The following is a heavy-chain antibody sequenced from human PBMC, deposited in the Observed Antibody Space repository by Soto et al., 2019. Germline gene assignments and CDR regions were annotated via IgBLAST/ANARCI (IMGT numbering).Heavy chain of an antibody. J-gene: IGHJ6*03. V-gene: IGHV3-48*01. CDR1: GFTFSSYS. Sequence: EVQLVESGGGLVQPGGSLRLSCAASGFTFSSYSMNWVRQAPGKRLEWVSYISSSSSTIYYADSVKGRFTISRDNAKNSLYLQMNSLRAEDTAVYYCARDPGAIFGVVTPYYYYYMDVWGKGTTVTVSS. D-gene: IGHD3-3*01. CDR2: ISSSSSTI. CDR3: ARDPGAIFGVVTPYYYYYMDV.